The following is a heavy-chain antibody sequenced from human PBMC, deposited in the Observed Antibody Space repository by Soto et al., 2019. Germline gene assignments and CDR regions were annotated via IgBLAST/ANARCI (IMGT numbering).Heavy chain of an antibody. J-gene: IGHJ3*02. CDR2: FDPEDGET. CDR1: GYTLTELS. D-gene: IGHD3-22*01. V-gene: IGHV1-24*01. Sequence: ASVKVSCKVSGYTLTELSMHWVRQAPGKGLEWMGGFDPEDGETIYAQKFQGRVTMTEDTSTDTAYMELSSLRSEDTAVYYCATVYSYYYDSSGPRAAFDIWGQGTMVTVSS. CDR3: ATVYSYYYDSSGPRAAFDI.